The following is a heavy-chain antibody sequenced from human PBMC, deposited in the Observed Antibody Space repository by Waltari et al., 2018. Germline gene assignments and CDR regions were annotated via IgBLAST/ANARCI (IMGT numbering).Heavy chain of an antibody. Sequence: EVQLVESGGGLVQPGGSLRLSCAASGFPFGDYVMDWGRQASEKGLEWVGRSRSRRNSYSTEYAASVSGRFIISRDESENSIYLQMNSLKPEDTAVYYCARDLDGDSNLDYWGQGTLVTVSS. CDR2: SRSRRNSYST. V-gene: IGHV3-72*01. CDR3: ARDLDGDSNLDY. D-gene: IGHD2-21*02. J-gene: IGHJ4*02. CDR1: GFPFGDYV.